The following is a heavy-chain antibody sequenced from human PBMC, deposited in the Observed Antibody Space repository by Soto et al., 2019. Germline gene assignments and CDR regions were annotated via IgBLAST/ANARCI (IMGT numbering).Heavy chain of an antibody. CDR1: GFTFSSYG. D-gene: IGHD4-17*01. Sequence: QVQLVESGGGVVQPGRSLRLSCAASGFTFSSYGMHWVRQAPGKGLEWVAVISYDGSNKYYADSAKGRFTISRDNSKNTLYLQMNSLRAEDTAVYYCAKDFKLTVTQVTYYYYYGMDVWGQGTTVTVSS. V-gene: IGHV3-30*18. CDR2: ISYDGSNK. J-gene: IGHJ6*02. CDR3: AKDFKLTVTQVTYYYYYGMDV.